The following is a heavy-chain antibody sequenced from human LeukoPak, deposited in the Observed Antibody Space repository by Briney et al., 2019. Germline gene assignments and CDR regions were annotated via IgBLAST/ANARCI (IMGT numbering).Heavy chain of an antibody. CDR3: ARSRGYSYGTRQAFDI. Sequence: TSETLSLTCTVSGGSISSVSYYLSWIRQPAGKGLDWIGRIYTSGSTNYNPSLKSRVTISVDTSKNQFSLKLSSVTAADTAVYYCARSRGYSYGTRQAFDIWGQGTMVTVSS. CDR2: IYTSGST. CDR1: GGSISSVSYY. V-gene: IGHV4-61*02. J-gene: IGHJ3*02. D-gene: IGHD5-18*01.